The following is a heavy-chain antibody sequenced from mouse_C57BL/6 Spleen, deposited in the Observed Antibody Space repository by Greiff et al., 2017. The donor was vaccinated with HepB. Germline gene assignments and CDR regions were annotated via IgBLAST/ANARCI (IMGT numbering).Heavy chain of an antibody. D-gene: IGHD3-1*01. V-gene: IGHV1-69*01. CDR1: GYTFTSYW. CDR3: SRSHLGDKGAYYFDY. Sequence: QVQLQQPGAELVMPGASVKLSCKASGYTFTSYWMHWVKQRPGQGLEWIGEIDPSDSYTNYNQKFKGKSTLTVDKSSSTAYMQLSSLTSEDSAVYYCSRSHLGDKGAYYFDYWGQGTTLTVSS. J-gene: IGHJ2*01. CDR2: IDPSDSYT.